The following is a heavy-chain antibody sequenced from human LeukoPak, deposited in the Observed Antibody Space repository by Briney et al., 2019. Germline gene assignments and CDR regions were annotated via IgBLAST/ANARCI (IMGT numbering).Heavy chain of an antibody. J-gene: IGHJ4*02. D-gene: IGHD3-9*01. CDR2: ITRGGCYI. CDR1: GFTFNTFN. V-gene: IGHV3-21*01. Sequence: GGSLRLSCAASGFTFNTFNMNWVRQAPGKGREWGPSITRGGCYIYYADSRKGRFTTPRDNAKNSLSLQLNILRVEDTAVYYCARGHYDVLAASYKWTPDYWGQGTLVTVSS. CDR3: ARGHYDVLAASYKWTPDY.